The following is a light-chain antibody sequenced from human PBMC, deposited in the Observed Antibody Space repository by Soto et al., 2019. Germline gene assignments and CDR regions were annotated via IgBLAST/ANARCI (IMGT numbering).Light chain of an antibody. CDR2: QSS. J-gene: IGKJ2*01. Sequence: EIELTQSPGTLSVSPGETVTLACRVSPPLDTPYMAWFQAKAGLPPRMLIHQSSPRRPGAADSFSGSGSGSDFSIPISGVEADDSAVYYCQQYSRTPFTFGQGTNLEIK. CDR3: QQYSRTPFT. CDR1: PPLDTPY. V-gene: IGKV3-20*01.